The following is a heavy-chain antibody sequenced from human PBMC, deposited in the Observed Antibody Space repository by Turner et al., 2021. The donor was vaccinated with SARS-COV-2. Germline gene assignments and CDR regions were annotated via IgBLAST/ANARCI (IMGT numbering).Heavy chain of an antibody. V-gene: IGHV4-59*10. CDR2: IYYSGST. Sequence: QVQLQQWGAGLLKPSETLSLTCAVYGGSISSYYWSWIRQPPGKGLEWIGYIYYSGSTNYNPSLKSRVTMSVDTSKNQFSLKRSSVTAADTAVYYCASYYYDSSGYHYAFDYWGQGILVTVSS. CDR1: GGSISSYY. D-gene: IGHD3-22*01. J-gene: IGHJ4*02. CDR3: ASYYYDSSGYHYAFDY.